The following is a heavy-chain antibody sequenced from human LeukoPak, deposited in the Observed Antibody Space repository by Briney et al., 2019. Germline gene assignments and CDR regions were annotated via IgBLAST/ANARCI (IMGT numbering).Heavy chain of an antibody. V-gene: IGHV4-34*01. CDR3: ARTISGYFDY. D-gene: IGHD3-3*02. Sequence: PSETLSLTCAVYGGSFSGYYWSWIRQPPGKGLEWIGEINHSGSTNYSPSLKSRVTISVDTSKNQFSLKLSSVTAADTAVYYCARTISGYFDYWGQGTLVTVSS. CDR2: INHSGST. CDR1: GGSFSGYY. J-gene: IGHJ4*02.